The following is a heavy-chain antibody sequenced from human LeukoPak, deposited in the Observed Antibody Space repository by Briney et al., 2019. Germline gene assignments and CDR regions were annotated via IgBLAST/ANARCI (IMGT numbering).Heavy chain of an antibody. Sequence: SQTLSLTCVISGDSIFTNNVAWNWIRQSPSRGLEWLGRTYYRSKRSFDYAVSVKSRITINADTSKNQFSLQLSSVTPEDTAVYYCARGKYTSFDNWGQGTLVTVSS. CDR2: TYYRSKRSF. D-gene: IGHD6-6*01. J-gene: IGHJ4*02. V-gene: IGHV6-1*01. CDR1: GDSIFTNNVA. CDR3: ARGKYTSFDN.